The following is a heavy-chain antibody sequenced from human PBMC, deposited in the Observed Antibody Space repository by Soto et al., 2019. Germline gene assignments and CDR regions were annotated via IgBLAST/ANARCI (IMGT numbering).Heavy chain of an antibody. V-gene: IGHV4-59*08. CDR3: ARRWGRTFDY. D-gene: IGHD7-27*01. CDR1: GCSLSSYY. CDR2: IYYSGST. J-gene: IGHJ4*02. Sequence: SETLSLTCTVSGCSLSSYYWSWIRQPPGKGLEWIGYIYYSGSTNYNPSLKSRVTISVDTSKNQFSLKLSSVTAADTAVYYCARRWGRTFDYWGQGTLVTVSS.